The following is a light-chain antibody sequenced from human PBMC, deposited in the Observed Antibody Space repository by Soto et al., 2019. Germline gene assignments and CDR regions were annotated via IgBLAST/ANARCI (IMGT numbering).Light chain of an antibody. Sequence: EIVMTQSPATQSVSPGERATLSCRASQSVGSSLAWYQQKPGQAPRLLMYGASTRVTGIPARFSGSGSGTEFTLTISSLQSEDVAVYYCQQYNNWFTFGQGTRLEI. J-gene: IGKJ5*01. CDR2: GAS. V-gene: IGKV3-15*01. CDR1: QSVGSS. CDR3: QQYNNWFT.